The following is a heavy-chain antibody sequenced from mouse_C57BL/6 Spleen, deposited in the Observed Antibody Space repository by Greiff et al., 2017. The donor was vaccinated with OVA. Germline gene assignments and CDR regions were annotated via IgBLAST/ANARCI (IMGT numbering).Heavy chain of an antibody. Sequence: QVQLKQSGAELARPGASVKLSCKASGYTFTSYGISWVKQRTGQGLEWIGEIYPSSGNTYYNEKFKGKATLTADKSSSTAYMELRSLTSEDSAVYFGANYYGSSLYWYFDVWGTGTTVTVSS. J-gene: IGHJ1*03. D-gene: IGHD1-1*01. V-gene: IGHV1-81*01. CDR2: IYPSSGNT. CDR3: ANYYGSSLYWYFDV. CDR1: GYTFTSYG.